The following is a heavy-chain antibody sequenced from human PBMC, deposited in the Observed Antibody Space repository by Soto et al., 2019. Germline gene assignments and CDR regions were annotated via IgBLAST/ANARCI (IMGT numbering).Heavy chain of an antibody. CDR1: GGTFSSYT. D-gene: IGHD6-13*01. Sequence: ASVKVSCKASGGTFSSYTISWVRQDPGQGLEWMGRIIPILGIANYADSVKGRFTISRDNARNSLYLQMNSLRDEDTAVYYCARDPYSSSWLSMDVWGQGTTVTVSS. CDR3: ARDPYSSSWLSMDV. CDR2: IIPILGIA. J-gene: IGHJ6*02. V-gene: IGHV1-69*04.